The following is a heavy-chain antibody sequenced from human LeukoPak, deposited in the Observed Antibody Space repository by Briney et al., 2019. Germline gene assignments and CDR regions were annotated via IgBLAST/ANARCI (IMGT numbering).Heavy chain of an antibody. CDR2: GHNSGTT. Sequence: SETLSLTCTVSGGSFSDSNYYWGWIRQPPGMGLEWIGSGHNSGTTYYNPSLQSRATISVDTSTNRFSLRLSSVTAADMAVYYCARRRGYYFDYWGQGTLVTVSS. CDR1: GGSFSDSNYY. CDR3: ARRRGYYFDY. V-gene: IGHV4-39*01. J-gene: IGHJ4*02.